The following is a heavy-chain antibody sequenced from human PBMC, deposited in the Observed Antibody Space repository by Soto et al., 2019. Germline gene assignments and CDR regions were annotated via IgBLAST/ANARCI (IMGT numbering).Heavy chain of an antibody. CDR3: ARMGVVGATTFDY. D-gene: IGHD1-26*01. CDR2: IYYSGST. CDR1: GGSISSYY. J-gene: IGHJ4*02. V-gene: IGHV4-59*01. Sequence: PSETLSLTCTVSGGSISSYYWSWIRQPPGKGLEWIGYIYYSGSTNYNPSLKSRVTISVDTSKNQFSLKLSSVTAADTALYYCARMGVVGATTFDYWGQGTLVPVSS.